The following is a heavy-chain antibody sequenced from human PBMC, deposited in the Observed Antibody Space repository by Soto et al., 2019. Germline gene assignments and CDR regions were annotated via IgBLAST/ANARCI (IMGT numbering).Heavy chain of an antibody. Sequence: GGSLRLSCAASGFTFSSYWMSWLRQAPGKGLGWVASMNEYGSERYYVDSVKGRFTISRDNAKNSLYLQMNSLRAEDTAVYYCARATGADKEDYWGQGTLVTVSS. V-gene: IGHV3-7*04. J-gene: IGHJ4*02. D-gene: IGHD3-10*01. CDR3: ARATGADKEDY. CDR2: MNEYGSER. CDR1: GFTFSSYW.